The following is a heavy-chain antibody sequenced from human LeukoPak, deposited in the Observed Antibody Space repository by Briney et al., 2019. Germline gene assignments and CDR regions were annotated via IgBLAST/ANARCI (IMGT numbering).Heavy chain of an antibody. V-gene: IGHV1-8*01. CDR3: ARTYYDSSGYYSLGVFDY. J-gene: IGHJ4*02. Sequence: GASVKVSCKASGYTFTSYDINWVRQATGQGLEWMGWMNPNSGNTGYAQKFQGRVTMTWNTSISTAYMELSSLRSEDTAVYYCARTYYDSSGYYSLGVFDYWGQGTLVTVSS. D-gene: IGHD3-22*01. CDR2: MNPNSGNT. CDR1: GYTFTSYD.